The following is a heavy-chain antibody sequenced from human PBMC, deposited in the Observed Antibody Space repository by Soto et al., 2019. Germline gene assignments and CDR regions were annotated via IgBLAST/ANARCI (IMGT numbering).Heavy chain of an antibody. D-gene: IGHD3-22*01. CDR2: ISYDGSNK. Sequence: LRLSCAASGFTFSRYVMHWVRQAPGKGLEWVALISYDGSNKYYADSVKGRFTISRDNSNNTLYLQMNSLRAEDTAVFYCAKDPDSTSYYYMDYWGLGTLVTVSS. J-gene: IGHJ4*02. CDR1: GFTFSRYV. CDR3: AKDPDSTSYYYMDY. V-gene: IGHV3-30*18.